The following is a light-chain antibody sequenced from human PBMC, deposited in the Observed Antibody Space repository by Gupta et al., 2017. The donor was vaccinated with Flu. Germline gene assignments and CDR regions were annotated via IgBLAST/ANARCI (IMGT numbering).Light chain of an antibody. Sequence: DIQMTQSPSSLSASVGDRVTITCRASQSINTYLNWYQQKPGKAPRLLIYAASSLQSGVSSRFSGSGSGTDFTLTISSLQPEDFATYYCQHGDSTRALTFGGWTKVEMK. CDR1: QSINTY. V-gene: IGKV1-39*01. CDR3: QHGDSTRALT. J-gene: IGKJ4*01. CDR2: AAS.